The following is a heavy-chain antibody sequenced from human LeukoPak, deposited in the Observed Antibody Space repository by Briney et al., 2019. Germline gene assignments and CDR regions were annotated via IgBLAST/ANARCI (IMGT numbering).Heavy chain of an antibody. D-gene: IGHD3-22*01. CDR2: ISYDGSNK. CDR3: ARSEDYYDSSGPPPYFDY. J-gene: IGHJ4*02. V-gene: IGHV3-30-3*01. Sequence: SGGSLRLSCAASGFTFSSYAMHWVRQAPGKGLEWVAVISYDGSNKYYADSVKGRFTISRDNSKNTLYLQMNSLRAEDTAVYYCARSEDYYDSSGPPPYFDYWGQGTLVTVPS. CDR1: GFTFSSYA.